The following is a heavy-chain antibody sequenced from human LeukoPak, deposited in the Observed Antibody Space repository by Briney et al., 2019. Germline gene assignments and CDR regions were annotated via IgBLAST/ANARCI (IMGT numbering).Heavy chain of an antibody. V-gene: IGHV1-18*04. Sequence: ASVKVSCKASGYTFTGYYMHWVRQAPGQGLEWMGRISAYNGNTNYAQKLQGRVTMTTDTSTSTAYMELRSLRSDDTAVYYCARESPDAFDIWGQGTMVTVSS. CDR3: ARESPDAFDI. CDR1: GYTFTGYY. J-gene: IGHJ3*02. CDR2: ISAYNGNT.